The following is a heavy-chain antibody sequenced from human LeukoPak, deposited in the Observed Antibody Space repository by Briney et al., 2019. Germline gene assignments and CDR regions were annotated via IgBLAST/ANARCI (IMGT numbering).Heavy chain of an antibody. V-gene: IGHV1-69*05. CDR1: GYTFTGYY. D-gene: IGHD2-2*01. Sequence: ASVKVSCTASGYTFTGYYMHWVRQAPGQGLEWMGGIIPLFGTAKYAEKFQGRVTITTDASTSTVYMDLTSLTSADTAVYFCAAVHAPHYYYMDVWGRGTTVTVSS. J-gene: IGHJ6*03. CDR3: AAVHAPHYYYMDV. CDR2: IIPLFGTA.